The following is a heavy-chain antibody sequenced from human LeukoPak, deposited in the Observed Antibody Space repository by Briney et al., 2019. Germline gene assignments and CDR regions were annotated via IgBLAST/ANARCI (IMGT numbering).Heavy chain of an antibody. CDR3: ARLPSPYISSNGILDY. Sequence: GASVKVSCKASGGTFSSYAISWVRQAPGQGLEWMGWISAYNGNTNYAQKLQGRVTMTTDTSTSTAYMELRSLRSDDTAVYYCARLPSPYISSNGILDYWGQGTLVTVSS. V-gene: IGHV1-18*01. CDR1: GGTFSSYA. J-gene: IGHJ4*02. CDR2: ISAYNGNT. D-gene: IGHD6-13*01.